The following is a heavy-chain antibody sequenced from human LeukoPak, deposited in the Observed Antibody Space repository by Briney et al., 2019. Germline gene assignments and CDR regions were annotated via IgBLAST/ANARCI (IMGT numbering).Heavy chain of an antibody. D-gene: IGHD2-15*01. Sequence: GGSLRLSCAASGFTFSDYAMHWVRQAPGKGLEWVAVISYDGNYKYSADSMKGRFTASRDNSKNMLYLQMNGLRPEDTAVYYCARDPLTDCSGGSCYSEGFDPWGQGTLVTVSS. J-gene: IGHJ5*02. CDR3: ARDPLTDCSGGSCYSEGFDP. CDR2: ISYDGNYK. CDR1: GFTFSDYA. V-gene: IGHV3-30-3*01.